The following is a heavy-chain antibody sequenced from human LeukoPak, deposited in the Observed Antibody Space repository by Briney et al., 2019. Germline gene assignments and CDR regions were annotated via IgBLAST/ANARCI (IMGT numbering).Heavy chain of an antibody. V-gene: IGHV1-69*06. Sequence: GASVKVSCKVSGGSFTNNAISWERQAPGQGPEWMGRILPIFGTAEYAERFQGRLTITADKSTTTAYMELTSLKIEDTALYFCARGKGFVGHFDFWGQGTLVSVSS. CDR2: ILPIFGTA. D-gene: IGHD3-3*01. CDR1: GGSFTNNA. J-gene: IGHJ4*02. CDR3: ARGKGFVGHFDF.